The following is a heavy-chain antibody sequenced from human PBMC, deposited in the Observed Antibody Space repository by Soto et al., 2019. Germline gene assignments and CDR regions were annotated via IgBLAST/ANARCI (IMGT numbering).Heavy chain of an antibody. CDR2: IYYSGST. CDR1: GGSISSSSYY. J-gene: IGHJ5*02. CDR3: ARNIDCRGGSCYSLDNWFDP. D-gene: IGHD2-15*01. Sequence: SETLSLTCTVSGGSISSSSYYWGWIRQPPGKGLEWIGSIYYSGSTYYNPSLKSRVTISVDTSKNQFSLKLSSVTAADTAVYYCARNIDCRGGSCYSLDNWFDPWGQGTLVTVSS. V-gene: IGHV4-39*01.